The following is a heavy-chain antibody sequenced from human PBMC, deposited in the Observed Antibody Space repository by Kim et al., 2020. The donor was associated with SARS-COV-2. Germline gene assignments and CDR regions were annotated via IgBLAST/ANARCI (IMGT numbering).Heavy chain of an antibody. CDR2: ISGSSAT. CDR3: ARDHAYGFDI. CDR1: GFTFSSYT. V-gene: IGHV3-48*02. J-gene: IGHJ3*02. Sequence: GGSLRLSCAASGFTFSSYTMNWVRQAPGKGLEWISYISGSSATYYAASVKGRFTISRDNAKNSLYLQMNSLRDEDTAVYYCARDHAYGFDIWGQGTMVTVSS.